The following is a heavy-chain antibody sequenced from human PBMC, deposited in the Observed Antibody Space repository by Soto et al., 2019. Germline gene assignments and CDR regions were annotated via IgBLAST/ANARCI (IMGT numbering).Heavy chain of an antibody. Sequence: PGGSLRLSCAASGFTFSAYEMNWVRQAPGKGLEWVSYISDSGLTIYYADSVRGRFTISRDNAKNSLYLQMSSPRAEDTAVYCCARLVTPGRYYYYAMDVGGQGTTVTVSS. D-gene: IGHD2-21*02. J-gene: IGHJ6*02. V-gene: IGHV3-48*03. CDR2: ISDSGLTI. CDR3: ARLVTPGRYYYYAMDV. CDR1: GFTFSAYE.